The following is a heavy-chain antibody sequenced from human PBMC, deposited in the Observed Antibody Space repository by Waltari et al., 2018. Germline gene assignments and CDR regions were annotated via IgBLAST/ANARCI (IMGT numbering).Heavy chain of an antibody. Sequence: DVQLVESGGGLVQPGGSLKLSCAASGFTFSGSAIHWVRQASGKGLEWVGGIRSKANTYATAYGASVKGRFTISRDDSKNTAYLLMNSLKTEDTAVYYCARRNGDSSNYGMDVWGQGTTVTVSS. CDR1: GFTFSGSA. CDR3: ARRNGDSSNYGMDV. V-gene: IGHV3-73*01. D-gene: IGHD4-17*01. J-gene: IGHJ6*02. CDR2: IRSKANTYAT.